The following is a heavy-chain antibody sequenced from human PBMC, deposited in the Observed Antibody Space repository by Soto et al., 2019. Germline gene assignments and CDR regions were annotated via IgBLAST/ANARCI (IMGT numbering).Heavy chain of an antibody. Sequence: PRGSLLLACASSVFTFSSYAMSWVRQAPGKGLEWVSAISGSGGSTYYADSVKGRFTISRDNSKNTLYLQMNSLRAEDTAVYYCAKDRGSGWTYYFDYWGHGTLVTVSS. J-gene: IGHJ4*01. CDR1: VFTFSSYA. D-gene: IGHD6-19*01. CDR3: AKDRGSGWTYYFDY. CDR2: ISGSGGST. V-gene: IGHV3-23*01.